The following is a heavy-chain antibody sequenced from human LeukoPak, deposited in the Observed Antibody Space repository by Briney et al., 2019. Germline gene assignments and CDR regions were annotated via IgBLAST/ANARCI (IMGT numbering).Heavy chain of an antibody. CDR3: ARDTGSGYSYGYPES. D-gene: IGHD5-18*01. J-gene: IGHJ5*02. Sequence: ASVKVSCKASGYIFTGFYIHWVRQAPGQGLEWMGWINPNSGGTNYAQKFQGRVTMTRDTSISTAYMELSRLRSDDTAVYYCARDTGSGYSYGYPESWGQGTLVTVSS. V-gene: IGHV1-2*02. CDR1: GYIFTGFY. CDR2: INPNSGGT.